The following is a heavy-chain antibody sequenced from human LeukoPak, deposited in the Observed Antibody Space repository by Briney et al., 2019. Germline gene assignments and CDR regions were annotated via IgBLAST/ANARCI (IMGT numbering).Heavy chain of an antibody. J-gene: IGHJ4*02. D-gene: IGHD6-19*01. CDR1: GFIFSSYW. CDR2: ISPDGTTT. CDR3: AMGGSGYFTY. V-gene: IGHV3-74*01. Sequence: GGSLILSCAASGFIFSSYWMHWVRQVPGKGLVWVSRISPDGTTTTYADSVKGRFTISRDNAKNTLFLQMHSLGAEDTTVYYCAMGGSGYFTYWGQGTLVTVSS.